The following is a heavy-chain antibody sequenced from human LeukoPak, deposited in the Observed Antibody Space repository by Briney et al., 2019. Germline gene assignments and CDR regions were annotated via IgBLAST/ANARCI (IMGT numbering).Heavy chain of an antibody. CDR2: INHSGST. CDR1: GGSFSGYY. D-gene: IGHD3-22*01. J-gene: IGHJ3*02. Sequence: SETLSLTCAVYGGSFSGYYWSWIRQPPGKGLEWIGEINHSGSTNYNPSLKSRVTISVDTSKNQFSLKLSSVTAADTAVYYCARDLPNYYDSAHAFDIWGQGTMVTVSS. CDR3: ARDLPNYYDSAHAFDI. V-gene: IGHV4-34*01.